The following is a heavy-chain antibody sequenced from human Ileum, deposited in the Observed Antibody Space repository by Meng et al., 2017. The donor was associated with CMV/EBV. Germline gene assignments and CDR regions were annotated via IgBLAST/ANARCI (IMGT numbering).Heavy chain of an antibody. D-gene: IGHD1-14*01. Sequence: GESLKISCAAPGLIFSSYAISWVRQAPGKGLEWVSGISGSGGSKYYVDSVKGRFTVPRDNSKKTLHLQMNSLRAEDTAVYYCAKDGWYNDTPYCFDYWGQGTLVTVSS. CDR2: ISGSGGSK. CDR3: AKDGWYNDTPYCFDY. V-gene: IGHV3-23*01. CDR1: GLIFSSYA. J-gene: IGHJ4*02.